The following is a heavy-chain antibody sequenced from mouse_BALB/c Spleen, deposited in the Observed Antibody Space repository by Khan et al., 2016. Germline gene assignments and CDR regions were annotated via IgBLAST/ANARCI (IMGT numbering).Heavy chain of an antibody. CDR1: GFTFSYYA. Sequence: EVELVESGGGLVKPGGSLKLSCAASGFTFSYYAMSWVRQTPEKRLEWVASIISGGNTYYPDSVKGRFTISRDTARNILYLQMSSLGSEDTAMYYCARAGGYFDVWGAGTTVTVSS. J-gene: IGHJ1*01. CDR3: ARAGGYFDV. V-gene: IGHV5-6-5*01. CDR2: IISGGNT.